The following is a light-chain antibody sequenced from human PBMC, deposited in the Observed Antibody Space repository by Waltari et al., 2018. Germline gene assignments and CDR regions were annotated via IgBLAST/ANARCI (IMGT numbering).Light chain of an antibody. CDR1: QGISTY. Sequence: DIQMTQSPSSLSASVGDRVTITCRASQGISTYLAWYQQKSGKVPKLLIFGASTLQAGAPSRFSGSGSGTDFTLTISSLQPEDVATYYCQNYNSVSITFGQVTRLEIK. CDR2: GAS. V-gene: IGKV1-27*01. CDR3: QNYNSVSIT. J-gene: IGKJ5*01.